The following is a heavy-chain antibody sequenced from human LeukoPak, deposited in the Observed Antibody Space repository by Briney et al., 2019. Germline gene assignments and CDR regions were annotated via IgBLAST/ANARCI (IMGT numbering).Heavy chain of an antibody. CDR3: ASSGYYDILTGYRPLYYYYGMDV. J-gene: IGHJ6*02. D-gene: IGHD3-9*01. CDR1: GGSISSGGYY. Sequence: PSETLSLTCTVSGGSISSGGYYWSWIRQHPGKGLEWIEYIYYSGSTYYNPSLKSRVTISVDTSKNQFSLKLSSVTAADTAVYYCASSGYYDILTGYRPLYYYYGMDVWGQGTTVTVSS. V-gene: IGHV4-31*03. CDR2: IYYSGST.